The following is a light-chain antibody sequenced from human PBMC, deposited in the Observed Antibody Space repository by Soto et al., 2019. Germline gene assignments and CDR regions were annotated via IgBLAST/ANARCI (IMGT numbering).Light chain of an antibody. V-gene: IGLV1-44*01. CDR2: SNS. Sequence: QAVVTQPPSASGTPGQRVTISCSGSSSNIGSNAVNWYHQLPGTAPKLLIYSNSQRPSGVPDRFSGSKSGTSASLAISGLQSEDEADYYCAAWDDRLNGWLFGGGTKVTVL. J-gene: IGLJ3*02. CDR1: SSNIGSNA. CDR3: AAWDDRLNGWL.